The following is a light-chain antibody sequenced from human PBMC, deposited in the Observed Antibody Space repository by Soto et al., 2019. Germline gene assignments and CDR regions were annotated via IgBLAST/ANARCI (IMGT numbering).Light chain of an antibody. V-gene: IGLV1-47*01. CDR3: AVWDDSLHGLV. CDR1: NSNIGTNY. J-gene: IGLJ1*01. CDR2: RNN. Sequence: QSVLTQPPSASGTPGQRVTISCSGGNSNIGTNYVYWYQHLPGATPKLLIYRNNHRPSGVPDRFSASKSGTSASLAINGLRSEDEANYYCAVWDDSLHGLVFGTGTKVTVL.